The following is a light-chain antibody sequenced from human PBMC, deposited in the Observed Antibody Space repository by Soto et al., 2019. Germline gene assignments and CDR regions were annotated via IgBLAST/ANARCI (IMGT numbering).Light chain of an antibody. Sequence: QPVLTQSPSASASLGASVKLTCTLSSGHSSYAIAWHQQQPEKGPRYLMKLNSDGSHSKGDGIPDRFSGSSSGAGSHLTISSLQSEDEADYYCQTWGTAIHDVVFGGGTKLTVL. CDR2: LNSDGSH. J-gene: IGLJ2*01. CDR1: SGHSSYA. V-gene: IGLV4-69*01. CDR3: QTWGTAIHDVV.